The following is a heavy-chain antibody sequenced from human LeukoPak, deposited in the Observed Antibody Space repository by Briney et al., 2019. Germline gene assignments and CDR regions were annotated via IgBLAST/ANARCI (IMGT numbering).Heavy chain of an antibody. CDR2: IYYSVST. V-gene: IGHV4-59*01. D-gene: IGHD3-16*01. CDR3: ARVFGDDSGYFQH. CDR1: GGSISSY. J-gene: IGHJ1*01. Sequence: PSETLSLTCTVSGGSISSYWSWIRQPPGKGLEWIGYIYYSVSTNYNPSLKSRVTISVDTSKSQFSLKLSSVTAADTAVYYCARVFGDDSGYFQHWGQGTLVTVSS.